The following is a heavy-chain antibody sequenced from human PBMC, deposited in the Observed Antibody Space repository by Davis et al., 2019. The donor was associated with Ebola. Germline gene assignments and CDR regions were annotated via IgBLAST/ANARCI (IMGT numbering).Heavy chain of an antibody. CDR3: ASGVGGGSGGYFDY. V-gene: IGHV3-9*01. CDR1: GFTFHNFA. CDR2: ISWNSGSI. Sequence: PGGSLRLSCAASGFTFHNFATPRVRQVPGRGLQWVSGISWNSGSIGYADSVKGRFTISRDNAKNSLYLQMNSLRDENTAVYFCASGVGGGSGGYFDYWGQGTLVTVSS. J-gene: IGHJ4*02. D-gene: IGHD2-15*01.